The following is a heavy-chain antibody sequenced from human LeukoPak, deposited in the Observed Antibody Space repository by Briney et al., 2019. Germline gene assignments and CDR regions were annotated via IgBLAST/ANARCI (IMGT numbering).Heavy chain of an antibody. CDR1: GGSISSGGYS. CDR3: ASYSSGYYNY. V-gene: IGHV4-61*08. D-gene: IGHD6-19*01. CDR2: IYYSGST. Sequence: SETLSLTCAVSGGSISSGGYSWSWIRQPPGKGLECIGYIYYSGSTNYNPSLKSRVTISVDTSKNQFSLRLSSVTAADTAVYYCASYSSGYYNYWGQGTLVTVSS. J-gene: IGHJ4*02.